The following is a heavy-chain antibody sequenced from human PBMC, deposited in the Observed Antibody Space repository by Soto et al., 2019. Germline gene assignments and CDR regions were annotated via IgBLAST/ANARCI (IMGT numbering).Heavy chain of an antibody. CDR2: IYHSGST. D-gene: IGHD1-1*01. CDR1: GGSINSGRSS. V-gene: IGHV4-30-2*06. J-gene: IGHJ5*02. Sequence: KTSETLSLTCSVSGGSINSGRSSWNWIRQSPGKGLEWIAYIYHSGSTCYNPSLKSRVTISVDRSENQFSLKLTSVTAADTAVYYCVRESTTSGPNWFDTWGPGILVTVSS. CDR3: VRESTTSGPNWFDT.